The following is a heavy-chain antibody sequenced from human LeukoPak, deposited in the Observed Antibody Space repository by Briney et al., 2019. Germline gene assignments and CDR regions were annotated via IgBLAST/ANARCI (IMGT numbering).Heavy chain of an antibody. V-gene: IGHV3-23*01. Sequence: PGGSLRLSCVASGFTFSSYAMSWVRQAPGKGLEWASAIGSGGSTYYADSVKGRFTISRDNFRNTLYLQMNSLRADDTAAYYCAKRSGYLDDWGQGTLVSVSS. J-gene: IGHJ4*02. CDR2: IGSGGST. CDR3: AKRSGYLDD. CDR1: GFTFSSYA.